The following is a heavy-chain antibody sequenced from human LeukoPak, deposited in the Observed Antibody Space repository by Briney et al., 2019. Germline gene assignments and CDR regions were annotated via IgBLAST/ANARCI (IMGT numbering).Heavy chain of an antibody. CDR3: AKDRSGSGSYYYYGMDV. CDR1: GFTFSSYG. V-gene: IGHV3-30*18. J-gene: IGHJ6*02. CDR2: ISYDGSNK. Sequence: HPGGSLRLSCAASGFTFSSYGMHWVRQAPGKGLEWVAVISYDGSNKYYADSVKGRFTISRDNSKNTPYLQMNSLRAEDTAVYYCAKDRSGSGSYYYYGMDVWGQGTTVTVSS. D-gene: IGHD3-10*01.